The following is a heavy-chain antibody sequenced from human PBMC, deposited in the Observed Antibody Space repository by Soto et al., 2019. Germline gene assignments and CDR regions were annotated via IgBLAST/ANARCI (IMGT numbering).Heavy chain of an antibody. CDR3: ARCDDYNCLATIDY. Sequence: QVQLVESGGGLVKPGGSLRLSCAASGFTVSDHYMSWIRQAPGKGLEWISYISSSGSAIYYADSVMGRFTISWDNGKNSLYRQMNSLRDEDTAVYYCARCDDYNCLATIDYGGQGTLVTFSS. CDR1: GFTVSDHY. V-gene: IGHV3-11*01. D-gene: IGHD4-4*01. CDR2: ISSSGSAI. J-gene: IGHJ4*02.